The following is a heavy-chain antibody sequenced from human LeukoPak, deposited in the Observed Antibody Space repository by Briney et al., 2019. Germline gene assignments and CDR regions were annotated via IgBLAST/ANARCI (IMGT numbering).Heavy chain of an antibody. D-gene: IGHD5-12*01. CDR3: VRDGGVSGNDLIDY. CDR1: GFTFSNYW. Sequence: GGSLRLSCAASGFTFSNYWMTWVRQAPGKGLEWVAHINQDGSEEHYMDSVKARFTISRDNAKNSLSLQMNSLRAEDTAVYYCVRDGGVSGNDLIDYWGQGTLVTVSS. J-gene: IGHJ4*02. CDR2: INQDGSEE. V-gene: IGHV3-7*01.